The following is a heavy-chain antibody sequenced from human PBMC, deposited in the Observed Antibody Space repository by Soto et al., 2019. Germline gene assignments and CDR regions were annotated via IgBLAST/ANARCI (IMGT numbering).Heavy chain of an antibody. J-gene: IGHJ4*02. Sequence: LSLTCTVSGGSISSYYWSWIRQPPGKGLEWIGYIYYSGSTNYNPSLKSRVTISVDTSKNQFSLKLSSVTAADTAVYYCARVTPGFGELLSYFDYWGQGTLVTVSS. D-gene: IGHD3-10*01. CDR3: ARVTPGFGELLSYFDY. V-gene: IGHV4-59*01. CDR2: IYYSGST. CDR1: GGSISSYY.